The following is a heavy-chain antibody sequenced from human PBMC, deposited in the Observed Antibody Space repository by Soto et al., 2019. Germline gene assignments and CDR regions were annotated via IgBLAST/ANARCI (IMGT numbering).Heavy chain of an antibody. CDR2: IYHHGNA. CDR1: GGSISSGDYY. J-gene: IGHJ3*01. CDR3: ARVVIPTFDL. D-gene: IGHD3-22*01. V-gene: IGHV4-30-4*08. Sequence: QVQLQESGPGLVKPSQTLSLTCTVSGGSISSGDYYWSWIRQPPGKGLEWIGYIYHHGNAYYNPSLKSRVIISVETSKNRFSLKLSSMTAADTALYYCARVVIPTFDLWGQGTRVTVS.